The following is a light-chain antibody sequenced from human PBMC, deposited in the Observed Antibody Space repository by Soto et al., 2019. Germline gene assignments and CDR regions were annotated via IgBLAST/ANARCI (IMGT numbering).Light chain of an antibody. J-gene: IGKJ4*01. CDR2: DAS. V-gene: IGKV1-5*01. Sequence: QMSQSPASLSASIGDRVSITCLASQSISTWLAWYQQQPGGAPRLLIYDASSLQSGVPSRFSGNGSGTDFTLTISSLQPEDFATYYCQQANSFPLTFGGGTKVDIK. CDR1: QSISTW. CDR3: QQANSFPLT.